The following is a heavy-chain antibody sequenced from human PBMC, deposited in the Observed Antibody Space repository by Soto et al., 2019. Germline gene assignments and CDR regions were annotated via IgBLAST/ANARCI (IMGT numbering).Heavy chain of an antibody. CDR2: ISSSSSYI. CDR3: AREGLNFWSGPVDY. D-gene: IGHD3-3*01. J-gene: IGHJ4*02. Sequence: GGSLRLSCAASGFTFSSYSMNWVRQAPGKGLEWVSSISSSSSYIYYADSVKGRFTISRDNAKNSLYLQMNSLRAEDTAVYYCAREGLNFWSGPVDYWGQGTLVTVS. V-gene: IGHV3-21*01. CDR1: GFTFSSYS.